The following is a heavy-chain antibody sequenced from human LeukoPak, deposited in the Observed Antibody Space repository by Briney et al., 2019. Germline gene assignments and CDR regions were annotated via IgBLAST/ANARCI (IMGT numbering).Heavy chain of an antibody. CDR3: AKSGNYYGSGPLVY. CDR2: ISYDGSNK. Sequence: GGSLRLSCAASGFTFSSYAMHWVRQAPGKGLEWVAVISYDGSNKYYADSVKGRFTISRDNSKNTLYLQMNSLRAEDTAVYYCAKSGNYYGSGPLVYWGQGSLVTVSS. D-gene: IGHD3-10*01. V-gene: IGHV3-30-3*02. CDR1: GFTFSSYA. J-gene: IGHJ4*02.